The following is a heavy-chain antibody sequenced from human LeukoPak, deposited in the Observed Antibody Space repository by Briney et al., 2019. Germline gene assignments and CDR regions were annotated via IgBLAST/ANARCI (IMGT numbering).Heavy chain of an antibody. J-gene: IGHJ4*02. CDR2: IRSEAKSYAT. V-gene: IGHV3-73*01. Sequence: GSLRLSCAASGFTFSGSAMHWVRQASGKGLEWVGQIRSEAKSYATAYAASVKGRFSISRDDSKNTADLQMNSLKTEDTAMYYCSRVPPPDWLFDFWGQGTLVTVSS. D-gene: IGHD3-9*01. CDR1: GFTFSGSA. CDR3: SRVPPPDWLFDF.